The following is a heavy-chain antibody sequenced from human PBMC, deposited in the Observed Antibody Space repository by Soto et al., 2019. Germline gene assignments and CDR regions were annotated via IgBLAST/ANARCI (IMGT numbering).Heavy chain of an antibody. CDR3: ARDRPKVATKGGRFDP. CDR1: GGTFSSYA. J-gene: IGHJ5*02. CDR2: IIPIFGTA. V-gene: IGHV1-69*12. Sequence: QVQLVQSGAEVKKPGSSVKVSCKASGGTFSSYAISWVRQAPGQGLEWMGGIIPIFGTANYAEKFQGRVTITAGETTSTAYMEWISLRSADTAVYYCARDRPKVATKGGRFDPWGQGTLLTVCS. D-gene: IGHD5-12*01.